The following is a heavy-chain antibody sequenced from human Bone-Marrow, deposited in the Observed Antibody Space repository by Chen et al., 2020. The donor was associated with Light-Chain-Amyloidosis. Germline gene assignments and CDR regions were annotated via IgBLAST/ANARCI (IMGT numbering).Heavy chain of an antibody. CDR3: ARRRSFVAVRTGYYYYLDV. CDR1: GYTFTNYD. Sequence: QVQLVQSGTEVKKPGASVKVSCKTSGYTFTNYDINWVRQATGQGLEWMGWMNPNNGDTGYAQKFQGRITMTRNSSVTTAFMELSRLNSDDTAIYYCARRRSFVAVRTGYYYYLDVWGKGTTVTVSS. J-gene: IGHJ6*03. CDR2: MNPNNGDT. D-gene: IGHD6-19*01. V-gene: IGHV1-8*01.